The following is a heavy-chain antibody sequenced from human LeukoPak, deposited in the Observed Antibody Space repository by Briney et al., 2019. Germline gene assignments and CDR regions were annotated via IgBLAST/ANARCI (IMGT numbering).Heavy chain of an antibody. J-gene: IGHJ4*02. D-gene: IGHD5-18*01. CDR2: IYSSGTT. CDR3: ARVGGSYGRYYFDY. CDR1: SGSTSSSNYY. V-gene: IGHV4-39*07. Sequence: SETLSLTCTVSSGSTSSSNYYWGWIRQPPGKGLEWIGSIYSSGTTYYSPSLKSRVTISVDTSKNQFSLKLSSLTAADTAVYYCARVGGSYGRYYFDYWGQGTLVTVSS.